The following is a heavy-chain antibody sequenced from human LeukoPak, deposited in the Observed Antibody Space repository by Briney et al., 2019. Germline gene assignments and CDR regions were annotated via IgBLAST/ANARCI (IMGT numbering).Heavy chain of an antibody. J-gene: IGHJ5*02. D-gene: IGHD2-2*01. V-gene: IGHV1-18*01. CDR3: ARDQQGEDIVVVPAAENWFDP. Sequence: ASVKVSCKASGYTFTSYGISWVRQAPGQGLEWMGWISAYNGNTNYAQKLQGRVTMTTDTSTSTAYMELRSLRSDDTAVYYCARDQQGEDIVVVPAAENWFDPWGQGTLLTVSS. CDR2: ISAYNGNT. CDR1: GYTFTSYG.